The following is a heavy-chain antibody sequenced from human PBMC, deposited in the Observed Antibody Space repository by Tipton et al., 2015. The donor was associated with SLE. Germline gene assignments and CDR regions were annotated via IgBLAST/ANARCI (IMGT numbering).Heavy chain of an antibody. Sequence: TLSLTCAVYGGSFSGYYWSWIRQPPGKGLEWIGEINHSGSTNYNPSLKSRVTISVDTSKNQFSLKLSSVTAADTAVYYCARGSVVVITDYFDYWGQGTLVTVSS. V-gene: IGHV4-34*01. J-gene: IGHJ4*02. CDR3: ARGSVVVITDYFDY. CDR1: GGSFSGYY. CDR2: INHSGST. D-gene: IGHD2-21*01.